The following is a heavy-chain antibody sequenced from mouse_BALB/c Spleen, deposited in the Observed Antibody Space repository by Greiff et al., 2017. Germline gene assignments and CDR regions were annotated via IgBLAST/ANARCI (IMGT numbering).Heavy chain of an antibody. J-gene: IGHJ4*01. V-gene: IGHV5-17*02. Sequence: EVKLVESGGGLVQPGGSRKLSCAASGFTFSSFGMHWVRQAPEKGLEWVAYISSGSSTIYYADTVKGRFTISRDNPKNTLFLQMTSLRSEDTAMYYCARASTMITTEAMDYWGQGTSVTVSS. CDR2: ISSGSSTI. D-gene: IGHD2-4*01. CDR3: ARASTMITTEAMDY. CDR1: GFTFSSFG.